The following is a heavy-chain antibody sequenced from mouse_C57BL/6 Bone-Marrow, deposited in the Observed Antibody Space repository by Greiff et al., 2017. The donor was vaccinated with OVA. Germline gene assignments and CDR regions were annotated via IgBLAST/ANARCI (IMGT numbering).Heavy chain of an antibody. CDR3: ARDKGAMDY. V-gene: IGHV5-4*01. CDR2: ISDGGSYT. J-gene: IGHJ4*01. CDR1: GFTFSSYA. Sequence: EVYVVESGGGLVKPGGSLKLSCAASGFTFSSYAMSWVRQTPEKRLEWVATISDGGSYTYYPDNVKGRFTISRDNAKNNLYLQMSHLKSEDTAMYYCARDKGAMDYWGQGTSVTVSS.